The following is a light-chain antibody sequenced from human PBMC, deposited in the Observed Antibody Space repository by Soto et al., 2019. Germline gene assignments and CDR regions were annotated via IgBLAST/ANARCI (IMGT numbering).Light chain of an antibody. CDR3: QQTNSFPLT. CDR2: GTS. V-gene: IGKV1-12*01. J-gene: IGKJ4*01. Sequence: DLQMTQSPSSVSASVGDRVTITCRASQGISSYLAWYQQKPGKAPKLLIFGTSTLQSGVPSRFSGSGAGTEFTLTISSLQPEDFATYYCQQTNSFPLTFGGGTKVDIK. CDR1: QGISSY.